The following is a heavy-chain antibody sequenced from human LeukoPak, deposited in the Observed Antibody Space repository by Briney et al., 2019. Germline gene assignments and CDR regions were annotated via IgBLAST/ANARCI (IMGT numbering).Heavy chain of an antibody. CDR2: IKEDESEK. CDR1: GFTFSSFL. Sequence: GGSLRLSCAASGFTFSSFLMSWVRQAPGKGLEWVANIKEDESEKYYVDSVKGRFTISRDNAKNSLYLQMNSLRAEDTAVYYCARDSRVYYDSSSRWFVPWGQGTLVTVSS. V-gene: IGHV3-7*01. J-gene: IGHJ5*02. CDR3: ARDSRVYYDSSSRWFVP. D-gene: IGHD3-22*01.